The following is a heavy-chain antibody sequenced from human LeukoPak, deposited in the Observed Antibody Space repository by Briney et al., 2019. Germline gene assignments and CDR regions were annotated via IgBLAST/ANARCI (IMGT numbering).Heavy chain of an antibody. CDR1: GYTFTGYY. Sequence: ASVKVSCKASGYTFTGYYMHWVRQAPGQGLEWMGRINPNSGSTNYAQKFQGRVTMTRDKSTSTAYMELSRLRSADTAVYYCARALGAYYYYYMDVWGKGTTVTVSS. CDR2: INPNSGST. D-gene: IGHD1-26*01. V-gene: IGHV1-2*06. CDR3: ARALGAYYYYYMDV. J-gene: IGHJ6*03.